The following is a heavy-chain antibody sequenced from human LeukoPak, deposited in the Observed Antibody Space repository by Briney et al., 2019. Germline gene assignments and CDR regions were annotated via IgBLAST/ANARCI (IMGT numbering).Heavy chain of an antibody. CDR2: LNWSGGST. CDR1: GFTFNDYG. D-gene: IGHD3-10*01. J-gene: IGHJ6*04. Sequence: GGSLRLSCAASGFTFNDYGMSWVRQAPGKGLEWVSGLNWSGGSTAYADSVKGRFTISRDNAKNSLYLRMNSLRAEDTALYYCATSFYGSGTLDLDVWGKGTTVTVSS. V-gene: IGHV3-20*04. CDR3: ATSFYGSGTLDLDV.